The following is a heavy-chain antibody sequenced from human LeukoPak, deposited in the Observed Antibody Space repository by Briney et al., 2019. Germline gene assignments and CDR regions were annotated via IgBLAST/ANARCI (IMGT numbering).Heavy chain of an antibody. J-gene: IGHJ6*03. CDR2: IYTSGST. CDR1: GGSISSYY. CDR3: AREGIAARPRNYYYMDV. Sequence: SETLSLTCTVSGGSISSYYWSWIRQPAGKGLEWIGRIYTSGSTNYDPSLKSRVTMSVDTSKNQSSLKLSSVTAADTAVYYCAREGIAARPRNYYYMDVWGKGTTVTVS. V-gene: IGHV4-4*07. D-gene: IGHD6-6*01.